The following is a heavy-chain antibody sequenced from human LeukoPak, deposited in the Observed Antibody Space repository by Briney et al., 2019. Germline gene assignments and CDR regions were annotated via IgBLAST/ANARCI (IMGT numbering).Heavy chain of an antibody. CDR1: GFTFSSYS. CDR3: ARDYAMVRGVTPMDV. J-gene: IGHJ6*02. V-gene: IGHV3-48*04. D-gene: IGHD3-10*01. Sequence: PGGSLRLSCAASGFTFSSYSMNWVRQAPGKGLEWVSYISSSGSTIYYADSVKGRFTISRDNAKNSLYLQMNSLRAEDTAVYYCARDYAMVRGVTPMDVWGQGTTVTVSS. CDR2: ISSSGSTI.